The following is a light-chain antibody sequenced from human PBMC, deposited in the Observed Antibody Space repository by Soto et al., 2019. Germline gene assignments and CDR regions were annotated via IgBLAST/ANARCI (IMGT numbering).Light chain of an antibody. V-gene: IGKV1-39*01. Sequence: IEVTLSPSSLAASLGDRVTITCRASQTIGTYVNWYRQKSAAAPELLIYDASTLQSGVPSRFRGGASGTDFTLTISSLQLDDFATYSCQQSYNSPQTFGQGTKVDIK. CDR3: QQSYNSPQT. CDR1: QTIGTY. J-gene: IGKJ1*01. CDR2: DAS.